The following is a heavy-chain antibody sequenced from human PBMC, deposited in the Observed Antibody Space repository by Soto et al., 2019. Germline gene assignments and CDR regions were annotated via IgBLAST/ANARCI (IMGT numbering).Heavy chain of an antibody. CDR1: GFTFSNAW. Sequence: EVQLVESGGGLVKPGGSLRLSCAASGFTFSNAWMNWVRQAPGKGLEWVGRIKSKTDGGTTDYAAPVKGRFTITRDDSKNTLYLQMNSLKTEDPAVYYCTTENYGGAFDIWGQGTMVTVSS. CDR3: TTENYGGAFDI. V-gene: IGHV3-15*07. J-gene: IGHJ3*02. D-gene: IGHD4-17*01. CDR2: IKSKTDGGTT.